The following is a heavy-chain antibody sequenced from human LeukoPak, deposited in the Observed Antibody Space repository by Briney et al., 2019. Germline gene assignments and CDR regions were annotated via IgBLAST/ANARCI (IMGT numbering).Heavy chain of an antibody. D-gene: IGHD6-19*01. V-gene: IGHV3-21*01. J-gene: IGHJ4*02. Sequence: GSLRLSCAASGFTFTNYIMNWVRQVPGKGLEWVSSISSSSTYIHYADSVKGRFTISRDNAKSSLYLQMNSLRAGDTAVYYCARATYSSGWRDFDYWGQGTLVTVSS. CDR3: ARATYSSGWRDFDY. CDR2: ISSSSTYI. CDR1: GFTFTNYI.